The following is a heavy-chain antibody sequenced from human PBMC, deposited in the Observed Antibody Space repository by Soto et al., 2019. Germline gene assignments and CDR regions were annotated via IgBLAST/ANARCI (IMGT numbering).Heavy chain of an antibody. CDR3: SREYYSSVTH. D-gene: IGHD4-17*01. CDR1: GFTFSTYW. J-gene: IGHJ1*01. V-gene: IGHV3-74*01. CDR2: ISESGDIT. Sequence: EVQLVESGGDLVQPGGSLRLSCAASGFTFSTYWMQWVRQVPGEGLVWVSSISESGDITVYADSVKGRFTISRDNAKNTLYLKMDGLRVEDTAIYYCSREYYSSVTHWGQGTLVTVST.